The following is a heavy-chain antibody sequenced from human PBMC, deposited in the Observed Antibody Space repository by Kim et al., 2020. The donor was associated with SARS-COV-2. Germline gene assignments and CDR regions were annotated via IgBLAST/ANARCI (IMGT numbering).Heavy chain of an antibody. CDR1: GGSMNNYW. J-gene: IGHJ4*02. CDR3: ARINGQLLSSFDT. Sequence: SETLSLTCTVSGGSMNNYWWSWIRQPPGKGLEWIGYIHYSGTTRYNPSLESRVTISVDTSKNQFSLKLRSVTAADTAMYFCARINGQLLSSFDTWGQGTLVTVSS. CDR2: IHYSGTT. V-gene: IGHV4-59*01. D-gene: IGHD2-2*01.